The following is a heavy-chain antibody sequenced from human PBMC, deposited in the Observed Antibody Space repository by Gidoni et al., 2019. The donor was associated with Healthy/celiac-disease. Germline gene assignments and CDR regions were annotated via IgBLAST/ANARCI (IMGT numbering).Heavy chain of an antibody. CDR1: GFPFSSYG. V-gene: IGHV3-33*01. J-gene: IGHJ4*02. CDR2: IWYDGSNK. CDR3: ARDWWAGGYSYVRGGFDY. D-gene: IGHD5-18*01. Sequence: QVQLVESGGGVVQPGRSLRLSCAASGFPFSSYGMHWVRQAPGKGLEWVAVIWYDGSNKYYADSVKGRFTISRDNSKNTLYLQMNSLRAEDTAVYYCARDWWAGGYSYVRGGFDYWGQGTLVTVSS.